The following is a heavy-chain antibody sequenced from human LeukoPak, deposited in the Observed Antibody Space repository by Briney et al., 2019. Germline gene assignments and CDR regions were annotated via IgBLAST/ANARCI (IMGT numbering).Heavy chain of an antibody. Sequence: SETLSLTCTVSGGSISSYYWSWTRQPPGKGLEWIGYIYYSGSTNYNPSLKSRVTISVDTSKNQFSLKLSSVTAADTAVYYCARETRGSDAFDIWGQGTMVTVSS. CDR2: IYYSGST. V-gene: IGHV4-59*01. CDR1: GGSISSYY. CDR3: ARETRGSDAFDI. J-gene: IGHJ3*02. D-gene: IGHD5-12*01.